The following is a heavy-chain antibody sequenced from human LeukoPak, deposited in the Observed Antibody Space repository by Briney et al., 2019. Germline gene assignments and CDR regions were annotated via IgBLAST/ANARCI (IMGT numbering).Heavy chain of an antibody. D-gene: IGHD3-16*01. J-gene: IGHJ4*02. Sequence: GGSLRLSCVASGFIFTDHWMSWVRQAPGKGLDWVANIKEDESAKFYADSVRGRFTISRDNAKNSVHPEMNNLRVEDTAVYYCARAVDVADYWGRGTLVTVSS. V-gene: IGHV3-7*01. CDR3: ARAVDVADY. CDR2: IKEDESAK. CDR1: GFIFTDHW.